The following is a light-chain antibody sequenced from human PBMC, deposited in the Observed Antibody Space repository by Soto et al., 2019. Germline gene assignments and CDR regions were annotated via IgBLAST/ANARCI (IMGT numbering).Light chain of an antibody. V-gene: IGLV1-51*01. CDR1: SSNIENNF. Sequence: QSVLTQPPSVSAAPGQEVSISCSGSSSNIENNFVSWYQQLPGTAPKLLIFDNDERPAGIPDRFSGSKSGTSATLGITGLQTGDEADYYCGTWDSSLSAAVFGGGTKVTVL. CDR3: GTWDSSLSAAV. J-gene: IGLJ3*02. CDR2: DND.